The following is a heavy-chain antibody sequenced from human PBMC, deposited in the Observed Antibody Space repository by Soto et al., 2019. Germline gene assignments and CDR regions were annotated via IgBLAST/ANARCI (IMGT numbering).Heavy chain of an antibody. Sequence: QVQLVESGGGLVKPGGSLRLSCAASGFTFSGYYMSWIRQAPGRGLEWISYISSSGTTENYADSVKDRFTVSRDNAKNSLYLQVNSLRAEDTAVYYCARDRGAVVGQYFDYWGQGTLVTVSS. CDR1: GFTFSGYY. V-gene: IGHV3-11*01. D-gene: IGHD6-19*01. J-gene: IGHJ4*02. CDR3: ARDRGAVVGQYFDY. CDR2: ISSSGTTE.